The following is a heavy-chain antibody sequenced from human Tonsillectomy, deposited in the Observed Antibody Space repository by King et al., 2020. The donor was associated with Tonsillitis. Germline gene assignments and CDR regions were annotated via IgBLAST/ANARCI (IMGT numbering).Heavy chain of an antibody. CDR2: ISSSSSYI. D-gene: IGHD3-22*01. CDR1: GFTFSSYS. CDR3: ARDPTYYDDSSGYYSYFDY. V-gene: IGHV3-21*01. Sequence: VQLVESGGGLVKPGGSLRLSCASSGFTFSSYSMNWVRQAPGKGLEWVSSISSSSSYIYYADSVKGRFTISRDNAKNSLYLQMNSLRAEDTAVYYCARDPTYYDDSSGYYSYFDYWGQGTLVTVSS. J-gene: IGHJ4*02.